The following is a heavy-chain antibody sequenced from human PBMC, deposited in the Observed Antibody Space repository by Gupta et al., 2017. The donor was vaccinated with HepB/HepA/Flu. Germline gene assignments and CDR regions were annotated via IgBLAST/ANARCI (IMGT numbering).Heavy chain of an antibody. D-gene: IGHD2-8*01. Sequence: EVQLVESGGGLVQPGGALRISCAASGFTFSSHWMHWVRQVTGKGLVWVSRVSGDGKIITYADSVKGRFTISRDYAKNTLYLQMNRLRDEDTAVYYCVRGMGDYWGQGTLITVSS. J-gene: IGHJ4*02. V-gene: IGHV3-74*03. CDR3: VRGMGDY. CDR1: GFTFSSHW. CDR2: VSGDGKII.